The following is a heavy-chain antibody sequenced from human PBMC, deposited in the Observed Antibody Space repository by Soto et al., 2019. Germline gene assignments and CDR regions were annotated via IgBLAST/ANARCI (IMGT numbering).Heavy chain of an antibody. CDR1: GGSFSGYY. J-gene: IGHJ6*03. CDR2: INHSGST. CDR3: ARKAGVLESYYYYYMDV. Sequence: SETLSLTCAVYGGSFSGYYWSWIRQPPGKGLEWIGEINHSGSTNYNPSLKSRVTISVDTSKNQFSLKLSSVTAADTAVYYCARKAGVLESYYYYYMDVWGKGTTVT. V-gene: IGHV4-34*01. D-gene: IGHD3-3*01.